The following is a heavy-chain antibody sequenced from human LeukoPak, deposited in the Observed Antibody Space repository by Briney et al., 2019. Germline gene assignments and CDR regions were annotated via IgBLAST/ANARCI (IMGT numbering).Heavy chain of an antibody. J-gene: IGHJ5*02. Sequence: SETLSLTCTVSGGSISSYYWSCIRQPPGKGLEWIGYIYYSGSTNYNPSLKSRVTISVDTSKNQFSLKLSSVTAADTAVYYCASHGGYCTDGVCLDWFDPWGHGTLVTVSS. V-gene: IGHV4-59*08. D-gene: IGHD2-8*01. CDR1: GGSISSYY. CDR3: ASHGGYCTDGVCLDWFDP. CDR2: IYYSGST.